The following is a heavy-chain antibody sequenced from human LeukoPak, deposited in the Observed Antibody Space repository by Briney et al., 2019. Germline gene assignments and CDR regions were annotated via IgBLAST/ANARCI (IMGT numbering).Heavy chain of an antibody. D-gene: IGHD6-13*01. J-gene: IGHJ6*02. CDR2: INHSGST. Sequence: PSETLSLTCAVYGGSFSGYYWSWIRQPPGKGLEWIGEINHSGSTNYNPSLKSRVTISVDTSKNQFSLKLSSVTAADPAVYYCARAGSSWYYYYGMDVWGQGTTVTVSS. CDR3: ARAGSSWYYYYGMDV. CDR1: GGSFSGYY. V-gene: IGHV4-34*01.